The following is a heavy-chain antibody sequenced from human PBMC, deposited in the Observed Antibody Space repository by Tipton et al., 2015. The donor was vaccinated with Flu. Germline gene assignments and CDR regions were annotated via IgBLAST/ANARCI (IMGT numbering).Heavy chain of an antibody. Sequence: TLSLTCTVSGGSISSYYWSWIRQPPGKGLEWIGYIYYSGSTNYNPSLKSRVTISVDTSKNQFSLKLSSVTAADTAVYYCARGDYDSSGYHSKYLQHWGQGPLVTVSS. V-gene: IGHV4-59*01. D-gene: IGHD3-22*01. J-gene: IGHJ1*01. CDR1: GGSISSYY. CDR2: IYYSGST. CDR3: ARGDYDSSGYHSKYLQH.